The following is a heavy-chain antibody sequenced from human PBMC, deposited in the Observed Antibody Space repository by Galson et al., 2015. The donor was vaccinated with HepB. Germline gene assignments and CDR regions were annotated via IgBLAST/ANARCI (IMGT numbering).Heavy chain of an antibody. Sequence: SLRLSCAASGFTFSSYGMHWVRQAPGKGLEWVAVISYDGSNKYYADSVKGRFTISRDNSKNTLYLQMNSLRAEDTAVYYCAKDAAMVRGVPYGMDVWGQGTTVTVSS. CDR1: GFTFSSYG. J-gene: IGHJ6*02. CDR2: ISYDGSNK. CDR3: AKDAAMVRGVPYGMDV. D-gene: IGHD3-10*01. V-gene: IGHV3-30*18.